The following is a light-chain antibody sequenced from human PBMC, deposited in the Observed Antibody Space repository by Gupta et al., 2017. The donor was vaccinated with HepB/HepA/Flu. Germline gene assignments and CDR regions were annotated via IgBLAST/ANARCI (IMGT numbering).Light chain of an antibody. CDR3: QQRSNWPLT. CDR1: QSVGNS. Sequence: EVVLTQSPATLSLSRGERATPSCRASQSVGNSLAWYQQKPGQVPRLLIYDASYRATGIPARFSGSGSGTDFTVTISSLEPEDFAVYYCQQRSNWPLTFGGGTKVEIK. CDR2: DAS. J-gene: IGKJ4*01. V-gene: IGKV3-11*01.